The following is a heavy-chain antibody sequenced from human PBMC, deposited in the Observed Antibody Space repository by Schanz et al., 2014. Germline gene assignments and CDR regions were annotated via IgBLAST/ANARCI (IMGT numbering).Heavy chain of an antibody. CDR1: GGSFSGYY. CDR2: INHGGST. D-gene: IGHD2-2*01. Sequence: QVQLQQWGAGLLKPSETLSLTCGVFGGSFSGYYWSWIRPPPGKGLEWIAEINHGGSTNYNPSLKSRVTISVATSKNQFALKLRSVTAADTAVYYCARAARRTRVVPLYFDYWGQGTLVTVSS. CDR3: ARAARRTRVVPLYFDY. J-gene: IGHJ4*02. V-gene: IGHV4-34*01.